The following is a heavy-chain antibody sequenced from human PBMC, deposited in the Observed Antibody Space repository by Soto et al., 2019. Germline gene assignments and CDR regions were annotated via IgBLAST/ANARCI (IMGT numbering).Heavy chain of an antibody. D-gene: IGHD6-6*01. V-gene: IGHV4-61*01. CDR2: IYYTGST. J-gene: IGHJ4*02. Sequence: SETLSLTCTVSGGSVNSDFYYWSWIRQPPGKGLEWIGYIYYTGSTNYNPSLKSRVTISLDTSRNQFSLKLSSVTAADTAVFYCASEYSNSPEAFDYWRQGALVTVSS. CDR3: ASEYSNSPEAFDY. CDR1: GGSVNSDFYY.